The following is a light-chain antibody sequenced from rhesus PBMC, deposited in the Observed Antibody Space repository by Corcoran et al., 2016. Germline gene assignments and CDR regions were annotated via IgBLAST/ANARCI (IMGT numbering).Light chain of an antibody. J-gene: IGKJ1*01. CDR2: AQS. Sequence: DIQMTQSPSSLSASVGDTVTITCRASQGISSYLIWFQQKPGQAPRLLIYAQSILESGVPSRFSGNGSWTEFTLTSSSLQPEDFALYYCLQHNSYPWTFGQGTRVEIK. CDR3: LQHNSYPWT. V-gene: IGKV1-28*01. CDR1: QGISSY.